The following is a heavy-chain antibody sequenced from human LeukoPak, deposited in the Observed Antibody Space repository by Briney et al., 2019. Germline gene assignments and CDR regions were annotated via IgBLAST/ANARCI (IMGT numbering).Heavy chain of an antibody. CDR3: ARDGTSSGWYWYFDL. CDR1: GGSISSYY. CDR2: IYYSGST. Sequence: SETLSLTCTVSGGSISSYYWSWIRQPPGKGLEWIGYIYYSGSTNYNPSLKSRVTISVDTSENQFSLKLSSVTAADTAVYYCARDGTSSGWYWYFDLWGRGTLVTVSS. V-gene: IGHV4-59*01. J-gene: IGHJ2*01. D-gene: IGHD6-19*01.